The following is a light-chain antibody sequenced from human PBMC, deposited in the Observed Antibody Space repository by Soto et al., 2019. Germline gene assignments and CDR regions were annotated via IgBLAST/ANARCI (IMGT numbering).Light chain of an antibody. J-gene: IGLJ1*01. V-gene: IGLV2-14*03. Sequence: QSALTQPASVSGSPGQSITISCTGTSSDVGGYTYVSWYQHHPGKAPKLIIFDVSNRPSGVSNRFSGSKSGNTASLTISGLQPEDEADYYCSSYTTSNTRQIVFGTGTQLTV. CDR3: SSYTTSNTRQIV. CDR2: DVS. CDR1: SSDVGGYTY.